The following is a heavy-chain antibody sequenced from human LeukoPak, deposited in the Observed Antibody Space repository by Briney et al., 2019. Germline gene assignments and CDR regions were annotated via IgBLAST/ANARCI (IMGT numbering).Heavy chain of an antibody. CDR2: IYHSGST. CDR3: AKDTAMAYDAFDI. D-gene: IGHD5-18*01. J-gene: IGHJ3*02. Sequence: PSETLSLTCTVSGYSISSGYYWGWIRQPPGKGLEWIGSIYHSGSTYYNPSLKSRVTISVDTSKNQFSLKLSSVTAADTAVYYCAKDTAMAYDAFDIWGQGTMVTVSS. CDR1: GYSISSGYY. V-gene: IGHV4-38-2*02.